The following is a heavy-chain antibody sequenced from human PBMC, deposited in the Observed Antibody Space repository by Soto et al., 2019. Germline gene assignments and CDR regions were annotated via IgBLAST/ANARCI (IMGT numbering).Heavy chain of an antibody. J-gene: IGHJ5*02. CDR2: TYYRSKWYN. CDR3: ARDLDRVSCNGFDP. CDR1: GDSVSSNSAA. D-gene: IGHD3-9*01. Sequence: QVKLQQSGPGLVKPSQTLSLTCAISGDSVSSNSAAWNWIRQSPSSGLECLGRTYYRSKWYNDYAVSVHRRIPINPDPSKSQFCLRLNFVTPEDTAVYYCARDLDRVSCNGFDPWGQRTLVTVSS. V-gene: IGHV6-1*01.